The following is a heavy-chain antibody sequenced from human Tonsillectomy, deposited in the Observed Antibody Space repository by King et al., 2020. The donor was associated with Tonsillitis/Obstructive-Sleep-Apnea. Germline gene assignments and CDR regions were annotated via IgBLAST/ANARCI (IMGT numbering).Heavy chain of an antibody. J-gene: IGHJ6*03. V-gene: IGHV1-18*01. CDR1: GYTFTSYG. CDR2: ISVYNGNT. Sequence: VQLVESGAEVKKPGASVKVSCKASGYTFTSYGISWVRQAPGQGLEWMGWISVYNGNTNYAQKLQGRVTMTTDTSTSTAYMELRSLRSDDTALYFCARYIVVVIGSYYYMDVWGKGTTVTVSS. D-gene: IGHD2-21*01. CDR3: ARYIVVVIGSYYYMDV.